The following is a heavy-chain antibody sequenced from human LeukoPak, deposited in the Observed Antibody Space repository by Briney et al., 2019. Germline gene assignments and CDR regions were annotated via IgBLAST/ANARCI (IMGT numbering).Heavy chain of an antibody. V-gene: IGHV1-69*04. Sequence: SVKVSCKASGYTFTSYAMHWVRQAPGQGLEWMGRIIPILGIANYAQKFQGRVTITADKSTSTAYMELSSLRSEDTAVYYCARDRTVAGTPGGYWGQGTLVTVSS. CDR3: ARDRTVAGTPGGY. J-gene: IGHJ4*02. CDR2: IIPILGIA. CDR1: GYTFTSYA. D-gene: IGHD6-19*01.